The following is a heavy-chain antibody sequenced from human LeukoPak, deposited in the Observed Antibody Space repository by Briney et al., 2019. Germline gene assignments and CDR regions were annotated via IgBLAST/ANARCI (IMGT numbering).Heavy chain of an antibody. CDR3: ARVPGGGTAAN. CDR2: IYYSGST. J-gene: IGHJ3*01. D-gene: IGHD1-7*01. Sequence: SETLSLTCTVSGGSVSSGSYYWSWIRQPPGKGLEWIGYIYYSGSTNYSPSLKSRVTISVDMSKNQFSLRLSSVTTADTAVYYCARVPGGGTAANWGQGTMVTVSS. CDR1: GGSVSSGSYY. V-gene: IGHV4-61*01.